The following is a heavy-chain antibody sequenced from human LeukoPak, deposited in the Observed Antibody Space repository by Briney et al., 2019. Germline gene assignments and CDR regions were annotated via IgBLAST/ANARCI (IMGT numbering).Heavy chain of an antibody. J-gene: IGHJ4*02. CDR2: ISYDGSNK. CDR3: AKEALYYFDY. CDR1: GFTFSSYG. V-gene: IGHV3-30*18. Sequence: GRSLRLFCAASGFTFSSYGMHWVRQAPGKGLEWVAVISYDGSNKYYADSVKGRFTISRDNSKNTLYLQMNSLKAEDTAVYYCAKEALYYFDYWGQGTLVTVSS.